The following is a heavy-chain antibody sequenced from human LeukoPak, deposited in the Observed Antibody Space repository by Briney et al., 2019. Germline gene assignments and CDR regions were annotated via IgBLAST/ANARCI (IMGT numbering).Heavy chain of an antibody. V-gene: IGHV4-59*12. CDR1: GGSISSYY. CDR3: ARGALYYYDSSVWYFDL. Sequence: SETLSLTCTVSGGSISSYYWSWIRQPPGKGLEWIGYIYYSGSTNYNPSLKSRVTMSVDTSKNQFSLKLSSVTAADTAVYYCARGALYYYDSSVWYFDLWGRGTLVTVSS. D-gene: IGHD3-22*01. CDR2: IYYSGST. J-gene: IGHJ2*01.